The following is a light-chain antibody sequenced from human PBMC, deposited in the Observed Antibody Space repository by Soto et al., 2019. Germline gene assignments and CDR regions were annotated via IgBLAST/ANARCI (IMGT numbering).Light chain of an antibody. CDR1: STDIGIFNY. V-gene: IGLV2-8*01. CDR2: EVT. CDR3: SSYAGSNTYV. J-gene: IGLJ1*01. Sequence: LTQPPSASGSPGQSVTISCTGTSTDIGIFNYVSWYQHHPGKAPKLIIYEVTKRPSGVPDRFSGSKSGNTASLTVSGLQAEDEADYYCSSYAGSNTYVFGIGTKVTVL.